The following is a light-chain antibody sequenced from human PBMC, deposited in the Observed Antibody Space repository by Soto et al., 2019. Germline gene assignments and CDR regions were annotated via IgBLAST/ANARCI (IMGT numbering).Light chain of an antibody. V-gene: IGLV2-14*01. Sequence: QSALTQPASVSGSPGQSITISCTGTSSDVGGYNSVSWYQQHPGKAPKLMIYDVSNRPSGVSNRFSGSKSGNTASLTISGLQAEDEADYYCSSYTSSSTYVFATGTQLTVL. CDR1: SSDVGGYNS. CDR3: SSYTSSSTYV. J-gene: IGLJ1*01. CDR2: DVS.